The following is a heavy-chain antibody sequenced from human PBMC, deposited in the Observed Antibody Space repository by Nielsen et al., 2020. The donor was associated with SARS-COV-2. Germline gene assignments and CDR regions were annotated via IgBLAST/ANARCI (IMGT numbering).Heavy chain of an antibody. CDR3: SSSGWFDP. CDR2: ISWNSGST. Sequence: GGSLRLSCAASGFTFDDYAMHWVRQAPGKGLEWVSGISWNSGSTSYADSVKGRFTISRDNAKNTLYLQMNSLRAEDTAVYYCSSSGWFDPWGQGTLVTVSS. J-gene: IGHJ5*02. V-gene: IGHV3-9*01. CDR1: GFTFDDYA.